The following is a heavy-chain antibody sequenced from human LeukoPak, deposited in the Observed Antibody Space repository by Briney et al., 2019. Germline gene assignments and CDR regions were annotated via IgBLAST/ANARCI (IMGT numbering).Heavy chain of an antibody. D-gene: IGHD5-18*01. CDR3: ARGAGTAMVQYYFDY. CDR2: IIPIFGTA. Sequence: ASVKVSCKASGGTFSSYAISWVRQAPGQGLEWMGGIIPIFGTANYAQKFQGRATITTDESTSTAYMELSSLRSEDTAVYYCARGAGTAMVQYYFDYWGQGTLVTVSS. J-gene: IGHJ4*02. CDR1: GGTFSSYA. V-gene: IGHV1-69*05.